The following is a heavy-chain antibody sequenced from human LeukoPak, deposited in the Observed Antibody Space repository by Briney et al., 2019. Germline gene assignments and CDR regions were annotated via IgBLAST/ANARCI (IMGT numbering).Heavy chain of an antibody. Sequence: PSETLSLTCTVSGVSISSYYWSWIRQPPGKGLEWIGYIYYSGSTNYNPSLKSRVTISVDTSKNQFSLKLSSVTAADTAVYYCARLVESSGSLAFDIWGQGTMVTVSS. CDR3: ARLVESSGSLAFDI. CDR2: IYYSGST. D-gene: IGHD3-22*01. J-gene: IGHJ3*02. CDR1: GVSISSYY. V-gene: IGHV4-59*08.